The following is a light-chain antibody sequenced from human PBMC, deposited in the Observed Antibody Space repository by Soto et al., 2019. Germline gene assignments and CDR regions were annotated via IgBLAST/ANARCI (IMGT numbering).Light chain of an antibody. CDR2: DAS. J-gene: IGKJ1*01. Sequence: DIQMTQSPSNLSASVGDRVTITCRASQSISSWLAWYQQKPGKAPKLLIYDASSLESGVPSRFSGSGSGTEFTLTISSLQPDDFATYYCQHRGTFGQGTKVEIK. CDR3: QHRGT. V-gene: IGKV1-5*01. CDR1: QSISSW.